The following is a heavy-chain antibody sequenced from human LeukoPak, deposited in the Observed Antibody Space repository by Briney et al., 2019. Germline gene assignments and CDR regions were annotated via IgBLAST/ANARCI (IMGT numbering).Heavy chain of an antibody. CDR1: GGSISSYY. V-gene: IGHV4-59*01. J-gene: IGHJ6*02. D-gene: IGHD2-15*01. CDR3: ARARGKVVAGDYYYGMDV. CDR2: IYYSGST. Sequence: SETLSLTCSVPGGSISSYYWSWIRQTPGKGLERIGHIYYSGSTNYNPSLKSRVTISVDTSKNQFSLKLSSVTAADTAVYYCARARGKVVAGDYYYGMDVWGQGTTVTVSS.